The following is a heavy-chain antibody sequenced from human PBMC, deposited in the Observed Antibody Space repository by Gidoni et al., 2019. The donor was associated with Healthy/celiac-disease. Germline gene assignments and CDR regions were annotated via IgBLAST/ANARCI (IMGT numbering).Heavy chain of an antibody. J-gene: IGHJ4*02. CDR3: AKDQGRPVPVVVAATLDY. CDR1: GFTFSSYG. Sequence: QVQLVESGGGVVQPGRSLRLSCAASGFTFSSYGMHWVRQAPGKGLEWVAVISYDGSNKYYADSVKGRFTISRDNSKNTLYLQMNSLRAEDTAVYYCAKDQGRPVPVVVAATLDYWGQGTLVTVSS. CDR2: ISYDGSNK. V-gene: IGHV3-30*18. D-gene: IGHD2-15*01.